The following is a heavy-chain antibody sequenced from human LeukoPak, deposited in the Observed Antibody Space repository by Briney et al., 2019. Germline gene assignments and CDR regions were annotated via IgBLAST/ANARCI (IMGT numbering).Heavy chain of an antibody. Sequence: ASVKVSCKASGGTFSSYAISWVRQAPGQGLEWMGGIIPIFGTANYAQKFQGRVTITADESTSTAYMELSSLRSEDTAVYYCADLHYYDSSGYYSFDYWGQGTLVTVSS. D-gene: IGHD3-22*01. CDR2: IIPIFGTA. J-gene: IGHJ4*02. CDR3: ADLHYYDSSGYYSFDY. V-gene: IGHV1-69*01. CDR1: GGTFSSYA.